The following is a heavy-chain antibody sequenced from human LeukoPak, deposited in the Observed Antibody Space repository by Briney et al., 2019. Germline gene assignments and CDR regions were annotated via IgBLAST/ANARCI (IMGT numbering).Heavy chain of an antibody. CDR1: GFTFYTYG. Sequence: GGSLRLSCAASGFTFYTYGMHWVRQAPGKGLEYVSGIGPDGGTTYYAKSVKGRFTISRDNSKSMVYLQMGSLIADDMAVYYCARGAHRTDYWGQGTLVTVSS. D-gene: IGHD2-2*01. CDR2: IGPDGGTT. V-gene: IGHV3-64*01. CDR3: ARGAHRTDY. J-gene: IGHJ4*02.